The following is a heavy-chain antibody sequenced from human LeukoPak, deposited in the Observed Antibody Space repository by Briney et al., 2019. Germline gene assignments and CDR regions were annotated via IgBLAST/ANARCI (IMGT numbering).Heavy chain of an antibody. CDR3: ASIGGTVGDS. CDR1: GVSVSSTYW. J-gene: IGHJ4*02. Sequence: SGTLSLTCAVSGVSVSSTYWWTWVRQPPGKGPEWIGEIYHSGTSNYNPSLKSRVTISLDKSNNQFSLRLTSVTAADTAVYYCASIGGTVGDSWGQGTLVTVSS. D-gene: IGHD4-23*01. CDR2: IYHSGTS. V-gene: IGHV4-4*02.